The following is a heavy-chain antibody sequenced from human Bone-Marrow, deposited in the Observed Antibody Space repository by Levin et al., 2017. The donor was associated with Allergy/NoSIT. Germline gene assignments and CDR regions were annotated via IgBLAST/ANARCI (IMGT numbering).Heavy chain of an antibody. CDR1: GDSISNTYW. CDR3: ASISGGYNYHGMDV. V-gene: IGHV4-4*02. CDR2: VLQSGRA. J-gene: IGHJ6*02. D-gene: IGHD3-10*01. Sequence: SETLSLTCTVFGDSISNTYWWSWVRQSPGKGLEWIGEVLQSGRADYNPSLESRVTMSVDKSKTQFSMRLRSVTAADTALFYCASISGGYNYHGMDVWGQGTSVTVSS.